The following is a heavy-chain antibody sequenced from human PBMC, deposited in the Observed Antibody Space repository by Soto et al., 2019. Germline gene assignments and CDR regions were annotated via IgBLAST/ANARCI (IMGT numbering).Heavy chain of an antibody. CDR3: ARVEAGGNYYIY. J-gene: IGHJ4*02. V-gene: IGHV3-23*01. D-gene: IGHD1-26*01. Sequence: GGSLRLSCAASGFTFSSYAMSWVRQAPGKGLEWVSAISGSGGSTYYADSVKGRFTISRDNSKNTLYLQMNSLRAEDTAVYYCARVEAGGNYYIYWGQGTLVTVSS. CDR1: GFTFSSYA. CDR2: ISGSGGST.